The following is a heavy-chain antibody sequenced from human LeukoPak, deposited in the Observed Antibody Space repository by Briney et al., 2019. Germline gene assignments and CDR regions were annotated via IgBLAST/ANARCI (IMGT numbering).Heavy chain of an antibody. CDR2: ISGDTGNK. V-gene: IGHV1-18*01. J-gene: IGHJ4*02. Sequence: ASVKISFKATGYTITNYGIGSVRKAPGQVLEWMGWISGDTGNKKYAQNFQARVTMTTDAPTSTAYMELNSLTPTDTPLYFCRTDRGGSEDGYRDLDYWRQKTLITVSS. CDR3: RTDRGGSEDGYRDLDY. CDR1: GYTITNYG. D-gene: IGHD5-24*01.